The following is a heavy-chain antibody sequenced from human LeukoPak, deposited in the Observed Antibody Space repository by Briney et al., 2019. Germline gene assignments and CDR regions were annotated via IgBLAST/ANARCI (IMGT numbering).Heavy chain of an antibody. J-gene: IGHJ4*02. D-gene: IGHD1-26*01. CDR3: ARGSGANLYTYSFHY. CDR2: NYWYGHHT. V-gene: IGHV3-20*04. Sequence: PGDSLSLLRAPSGFTLDVQVVICAPQATGKAGEWGANNYWYGHHTSYADSVKGRFTISRDNAKSSLYLQMNSLRAEDTALYYCARGSGANLYTYSFHYWGQGTLVTVSS. CDR1: GFTLDVQV.